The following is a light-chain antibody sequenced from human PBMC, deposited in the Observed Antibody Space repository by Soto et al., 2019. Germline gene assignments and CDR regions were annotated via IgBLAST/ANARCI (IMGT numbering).Light chain of an antibody. CDR3: QSYDSSLSGYV. V-gene: IGLV1-40*01. J-gene: IGLJ1*01. CDR2: GNS. CDR1: SSNIGAGYD. Sequence: QSVLTQPPSVSGAPGQRVTISCTGSSSNIGAGYDVHWYQQLPGTAPKLLIYGNSNRPSGVPDRFSGSKSGTSASLAITGLQAEDEADYNCQSYDSSLSGYVFGTGTKVPVL.